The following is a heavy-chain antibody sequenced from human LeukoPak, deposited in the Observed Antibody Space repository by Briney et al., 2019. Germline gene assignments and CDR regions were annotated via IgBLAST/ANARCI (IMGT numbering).Heavy chain of an antibody. CDR1: GYSIRSSNW. J-gene: IGHJ5*02. CDR3: ARKPDSRNWFDP. V-gene: IGHV4-28*05. Sequence: SETLSLTCAVSGYSIRSSNWWGWIRQPPGKGLEWIGYVYYDGSIYYNPSLRSRVTMSVDTSKNQFSLRLNSVTAVDTAVYYCARKPDSRNWFDPWGQGTLVIVSS. CDR2: VYYDGSI. D-gene: IGHD6-13*01.